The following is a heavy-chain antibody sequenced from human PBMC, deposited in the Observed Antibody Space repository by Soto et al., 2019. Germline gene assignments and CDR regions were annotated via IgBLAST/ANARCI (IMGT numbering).Heavy chain of an antibody. CDR3: ARERWSTVTIFDY. Sequence: SETLSLTGTVCGGSISSYYCSWIRQPPWKGLEWIGYIYYSGSTNYNPSLKSRVTISVETSKNQFSLKLSSVTAADTAVYYCARERWSTVTIFDYCGQGTLVTVCS. V-gene: IGHV4-59*01. CDR1: GGSISSYY. J-gene: IGHJ4*02. CDR2: IYYSGST. D-gene: IGHD4-17*01.